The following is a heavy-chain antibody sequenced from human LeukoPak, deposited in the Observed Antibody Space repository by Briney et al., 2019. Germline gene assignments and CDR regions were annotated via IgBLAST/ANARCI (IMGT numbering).Heavy chain of an antibody. V-gene: IGHV3-23*01. CDR2: IIGSSGST. CDR1: GFSFDNYA. Sequence: GGSLRLPCVASGFSFDNYAMNWVRQAPGKGLEWVSLIIGSSGSTFYADSVKGRFTISRDKSKNTLYLQMNSLRAEDTAVYYCAKGAYDYIEIAYFDYWGQGSLVTVSS. J-gene: IGHJ4*02. CDR3: AKGAYDYIEIAYFDY. D-gene: IGHD5-12*01.